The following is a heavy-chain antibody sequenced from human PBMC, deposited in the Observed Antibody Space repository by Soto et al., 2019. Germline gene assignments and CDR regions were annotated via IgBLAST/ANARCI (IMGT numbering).Heavy chain of an antibody. CDR2: ISAYNGNT. CDR3: ARDAPSSGYYT. CDR1: GYAFPSYG. D-gene: IGHD3-22*01. Sequence: ASVNVSCKAAGYAFPSYGISWVGQVHGQGLEWMGWISAYNGNTNYAKKLQGRVTMTTDTSTSTAYMELRSLSSDDTAVYYCARDAPSSGYYTWGQGTLLTVSS. V-gene: IGHV1-18*01. J-gene: IGHJ5*02.